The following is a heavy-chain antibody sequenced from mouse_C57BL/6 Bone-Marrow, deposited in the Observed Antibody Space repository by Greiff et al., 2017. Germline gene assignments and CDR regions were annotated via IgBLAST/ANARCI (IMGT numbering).Heavy chain of an antibody. Sequence: VQLQESGAELAKPGASVKLSCKASGYTFTSYWMHWVKQRPGQGLEWIGYVNPSSGYTKYNQKFKDKATLTADKSSSTAYLQLGSLTYEDSAVYYCARSWLLFFDYWGQGTTLTVSS. CDR3: ARSWLLFFDY. CDR1: GYTFTSYW. CDR2: VNPSSGYT. D-gene: IGHD2-3*01. V-gene: IGHV1-7*01. J-gene: IGHJ2*01.